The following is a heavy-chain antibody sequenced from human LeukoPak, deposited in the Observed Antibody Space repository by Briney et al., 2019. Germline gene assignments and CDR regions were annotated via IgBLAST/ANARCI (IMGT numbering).Heavy chain of an antibody. J-gene: IGHJ4*02. CDR3: ARGEGYYYDSSGYYRPKAGFDY. CDR2: IYNSGCT. CDR1: GGSISSYY. Sequence: SDTLTLICTVSGGSISSYYWSWIRQPAGKGLEGIGHIYNSGCTNYNPPLKSRVTMSVETYKKQLFLKLSYVTAADTAVYYCARGEGYYYDSSGYYRPKAGFDYWGQGTLVTVSS. D-gene: IGHD3-22*01. V-gene: IGHV4-4*07.